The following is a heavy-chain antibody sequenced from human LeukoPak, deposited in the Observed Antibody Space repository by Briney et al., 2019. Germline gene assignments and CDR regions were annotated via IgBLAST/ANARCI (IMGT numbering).Heavy chain of an antibody. D-gene: IGHD3/OR15-3a*01. Sequence: SETLSLTCTVSGASISSYYWTWVRQPPGKGLEYIGYIYNSGTTNYNPSLKSRVTMSVDTSKNQFSLRLSSVAAADTAMYYCGRNQDWAFDIWGQGTMDTVSS. V-gene: IGHV4-59*08. J-gene: IGHJ3*02. CDR2: IYNSGTT. CDR1: GASISSYY. CDR3: GRNQDWAFDI.